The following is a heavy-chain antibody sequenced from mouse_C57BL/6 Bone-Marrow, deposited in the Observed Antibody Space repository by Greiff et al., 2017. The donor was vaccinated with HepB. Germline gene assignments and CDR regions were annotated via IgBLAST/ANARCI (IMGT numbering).Heavy chain of an antibody. Sequence: VQLKESGGGLVQPGGSLKLSCAASGFTFSSYGMSWVRQTPDKRLELVATINSNGGSTYYPDSVKGRFTISRDNAKNTLYLQMSSLKSEDTAMYYCARDDYWGQGTTLTVSS. V-gene: IGHV5-6-3*01. CDR2: INSNGGST. J-gene: IGHJ2*01. CDR3: ARDDY. CDR1: GFTFSSYG.